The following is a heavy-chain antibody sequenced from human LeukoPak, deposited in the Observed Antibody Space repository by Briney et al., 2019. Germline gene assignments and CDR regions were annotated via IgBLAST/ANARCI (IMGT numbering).Heavy chain of an antibody. CDR2: ISWNSGSI. D-gene: IGHD6-19*01. Sequence: GGSLRLSCAASGLTFDDYAMHWVRQAPGRGLEWVSGISWNSGSIGYADSVKGRFTISRDNAKNSLYLQMNSLRAEDTALYYCAKVDSSGWYWGFDYWGQGTLVTVSS. V-gene: IGHV3-9*01. CDR3: AKVDSSGWYWGFDY. J-gene: IGHJ4*02. CDR1: GLTFDDYA.